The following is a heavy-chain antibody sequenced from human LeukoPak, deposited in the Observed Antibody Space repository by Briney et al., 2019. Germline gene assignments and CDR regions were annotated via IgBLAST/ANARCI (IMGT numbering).Heavy chain of an antibody. CDR3: AKAGTPVLTGYLNYFDP. CDR2: ISGSGGST. V-gene: IGHV3-23*01. Sequence: PGGSLRLSCAASRFTFSSYALTWVRQAPGKGLEWVSTISGSGGSTYYADSVKGRFAISRDNSKDTLYLQMNSLRVEDTAVYYCAKAGTPVLTGYLNYFDPWGQGTLVTVSS. CDR1: RFTFSSYA. D-gene: IGHD3-9*01. J-gene: IGHJ5*02.